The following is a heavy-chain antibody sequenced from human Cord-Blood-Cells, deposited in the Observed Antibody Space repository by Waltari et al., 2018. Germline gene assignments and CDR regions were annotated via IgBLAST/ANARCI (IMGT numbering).Heavy chain of an antibody. D-gene: IGHD3-3*01. CDR2: IYYSGST. CDR3: ASYDFWSGYYDY. CDR1: GGSITSYP. Sequence: QVQLQESGPGLVKPSETLSLTCTVSGGSITSYPWSWIRQPPGKGLEWIGYIYYSGSTNYNPSLKSRVTISVDTSKNQFSLKLSSVTAADTAVYYCASYDFWSGYYDYWGQGTLVTVSS. J-gene: IGHJ4*02. V-gene: IGHV4-59*01.